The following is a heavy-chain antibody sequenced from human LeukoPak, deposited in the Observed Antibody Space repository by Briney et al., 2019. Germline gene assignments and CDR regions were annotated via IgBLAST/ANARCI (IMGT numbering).Heavy chain of an antibody. CDR1: GYTLTELS. Sequence: ASVKVSCKVSGYTLTELSMHWVRQAPGQGPEWMGWINLNTGGTNYAQKFDGRFSMTRDTSINTAFMELSGLRFDDTAVYYCGSVRGILSYFDLWGRGTLVTVSS. D-gene: IGHD3-16*01. CDR2: INLNTGGT. CDR3: GSVRGILSYFDL. V-gene: IGHV1-2*02. J-gene: IGHJ2*01.